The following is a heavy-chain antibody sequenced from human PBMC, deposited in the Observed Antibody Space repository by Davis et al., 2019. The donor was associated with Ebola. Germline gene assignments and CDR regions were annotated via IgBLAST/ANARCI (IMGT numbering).Heavy chain of an antibody. CDR1: GFTFSGSA. D-gene: IGHD4-17*01. V-gene: IGHV3-73*01. Sequence: PGGSLRLSCAASGFTFSGSAMHWVRQASGKGLEWVGRIRSKANNYATAYAASVKGRFTISRDDSKNTAYLQMNSLKTEDTAVYYCTSAYGDYDYWDQGTLVTVSS. J-gene: IGHJ4*02. CDR3: TSAYGDYDY. CDR2: IRSKANNYAT.